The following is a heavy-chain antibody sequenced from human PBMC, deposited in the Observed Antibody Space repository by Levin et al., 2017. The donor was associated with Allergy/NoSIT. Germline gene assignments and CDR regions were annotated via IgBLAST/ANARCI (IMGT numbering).Heavy chain of an antibody. CDR2: ISSGGGTT. CDR1: GFTFSSYA. J-gene: IGHJ5*02. V-gene: IGHV3-23*01. Sequence: GGSLRLSCAASGFTFSSYAMSWVRHVPGKGLEWVSAISSGGGTTNYADSVKGRFTISRDNSKNTLYLQMDSLRADDTALYYCARKSPGTAPFDPWGQGTLVTVSS. CDR3: ARKSPGTAPFDP. D-gene: IGHD1-14*01.